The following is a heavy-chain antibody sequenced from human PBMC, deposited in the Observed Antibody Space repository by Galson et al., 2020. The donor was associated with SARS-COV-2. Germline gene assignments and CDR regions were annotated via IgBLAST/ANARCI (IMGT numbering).Heavy chain of an antibody. CDR2: ISNDGSNR. D-gene: IGHD3-10*01. Sequence: TGGSLRLSCAASGFTFSSYAMNWVRQAPGKGLEWVAVISNDGSNRYYADSVKGRFTISRDNSKNTLFLQMNSLGVEDTAVYYCARGPRFGELLSPFDSWGQGTLVTVSS. J-gene: IGHJ4*02. CDR3: ARGPRFGELLSPFDS. CDR1: GFTFSSYA. V-gene: IGHV3-30-3*01.